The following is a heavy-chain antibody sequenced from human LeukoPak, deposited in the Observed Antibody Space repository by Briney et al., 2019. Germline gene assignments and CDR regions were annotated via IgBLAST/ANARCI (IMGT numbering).Heavy chain of an antibody. J-gene: IGHJ5*02. Sequence: SETLSLTCTVSGYSISSGYYWGWIRQPPGKGLEWIGSIYRSGRTYYNPCLKSHVTISVDTPKNQFSLKLSSVTAADTAVYYCARDGAPKSIAARPGQNWFDPWGQGTLVTVSS. CDR1: GYSISSGYY. V-gene: IGHV4-38-2*02. CDR3: ARDGAPKSIAARPGQNWFDP. CDR2: IYRSGRT. D-gene: IGHD6-6*01.